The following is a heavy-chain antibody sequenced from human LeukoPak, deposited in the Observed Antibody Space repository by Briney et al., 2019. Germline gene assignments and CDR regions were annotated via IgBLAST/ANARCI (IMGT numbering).Heavy chain of an antibody. CDR3: ARMPYSDYKHISPGGYYYYYYGLDV. J-gene: IGHJ6*02. D-gene: IGHD5-12*01. CDR1: GFTFSSYA. CDR2: ISHDGSNK. V-gene: IGHV3-30*04. Sequence: PGGSLRPSCAASGFTFSSYAIHWVRQAPGKGLEWVAVISHDGSNKYYADSVQGRFSISRDNSKNTLYLQLNSLRADDTAVYYCARMPYSDYKHISPGGYYYYYYGLDVWGQGTTVTVSS.